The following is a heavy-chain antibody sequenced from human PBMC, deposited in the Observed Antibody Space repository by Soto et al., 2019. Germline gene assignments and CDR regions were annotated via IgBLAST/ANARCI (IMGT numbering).Heavy chain of an antibody. V-gene: IGHV5-51*01. Sequence: GESLKISCKGSGYSFTNYWIGWVRQVPGKGLEWMGIVFHGEPDARYSPSFQGQVTISADKSVNTAYLQWSSLKASDTATYYCERAGTTLTFDYWGPGTLVTVSS. CDR1: GYSFTNYW. D-gene: IGHD1-1*01. CDR3: ERAGTTLTFDY. J-gene: IGHJ4*02. CDR2: VFHGEPDA.